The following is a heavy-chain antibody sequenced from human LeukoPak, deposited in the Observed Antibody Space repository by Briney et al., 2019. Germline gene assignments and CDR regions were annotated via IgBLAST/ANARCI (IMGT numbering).Heavy chain of an antibody. Sequence: SETLSLTCAVSGASISSSNWWSWVRQSPGKGLEWIGEIYHSGSTNYNPSLKSRVAISVDKSKNQFSLKLSSVTAAGTAVYYCARVRLGDNSGYSLDYWGQGTLVTVSS. D-gene: IGHD3-22*01. V-gene: IGHV4-4*02. CDR3: ARVRLGDNSGYSLDY. CDR1: GASISSSNW. J-gene: IGHJ4*02. CDR2: IYHSGST.